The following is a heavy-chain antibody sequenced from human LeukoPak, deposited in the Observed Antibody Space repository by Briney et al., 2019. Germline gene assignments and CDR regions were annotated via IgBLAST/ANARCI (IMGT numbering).Heavy chain of an antibody. J-gene: IGHJ3*02. D-gene: IGHD2-2*02. Sequence: ASVKVSCKASGYTFTGYYIHWVRQAPGQGLEWMGWINPNSGATKYAQNFQGGVTMTRATSISTAYMELSRLRPDDTAVYYCAFDSATVVVPAAIGALEIWAQGKM. CDR2: INPNSGAT. CDR1: GYTFTGYY. V-gene: IGHV1-2*02. CDR3: AFDSATVVVPAAIGALEI.